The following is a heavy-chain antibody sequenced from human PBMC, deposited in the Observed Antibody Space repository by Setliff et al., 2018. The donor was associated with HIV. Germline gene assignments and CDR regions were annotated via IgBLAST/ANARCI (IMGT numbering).Heavy chain of an antibody. J-gene: IGHJ4*02. D-gene: IGHD3-10*01. CDR3: ATSFGSGVAPFDN. V-gene: IGHV1-69*02. CDR1: EDTFNSYT. Sequence: SVKVSCKASEDTFNSYTIHWVRQTPGQGLEWMGRTIPVLSMSNFALKFQGRGSIFADKSTSTAYLGLNGLTSEDMAIYYCATSFGSGVAPFDNWGQGTLVTVSS. CDR2: TIPVLSMS.